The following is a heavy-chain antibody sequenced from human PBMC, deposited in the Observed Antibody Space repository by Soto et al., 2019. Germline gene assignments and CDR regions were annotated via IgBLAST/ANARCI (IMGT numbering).Heavy chain of an antibody. V-gene: IGHV4-39*01. CDR1: GGSISSSSFH. CDR2: IYYSGST. Sequence: QLPLQESGPGLVKPSETLSLTCTVSGGSISSSSFHWGWIRQPPGKGLEWIGSIYYSGSTYYSPSLKIRVTIAVDTSKNQYSLKLSSVTPADTAVYYCARRERAAGTDWWFDPWGQGTLVTVSS. J-gene: IGHJ5*02. D-gene: IGHD6-13*01. CDR3: ARRERAAGTDWWFDP.